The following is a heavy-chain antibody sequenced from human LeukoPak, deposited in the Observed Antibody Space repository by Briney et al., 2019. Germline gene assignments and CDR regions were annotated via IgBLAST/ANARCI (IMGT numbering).Heavy chain of an antibody. D-gene: IGHD1-1*01. CDR2: ISANDGKI. CDR1: GFVFTGYG. J-gene: IGHJ4*02. V-gene: IGHV1-18*01. CDR3: ARELHVERDDY. Sequence: ASVKLSCKASGFVFTGYGFTWVRQAPGQGLEWMGWISANDGKIHYSERHQGRVTMSTDTVTSTVYMELRSLGSDDTAVYYCARELHVERDDYWGQGTLVTVSS.